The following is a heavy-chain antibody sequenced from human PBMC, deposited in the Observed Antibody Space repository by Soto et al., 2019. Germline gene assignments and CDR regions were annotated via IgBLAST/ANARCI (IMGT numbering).Heavy chain of an antibody. Sequence: QVQLVESGGGVVQPGRSLRLSCAASGFTFSSYGMHWVRQAPGKGLEWVAVIWYDGSNKYYADSVKGRFTISRDNSKNTLYLQMNSLRAEDTAVYYCAREGGYKLMYFDYWGQGTLVTVSS. CDR2: IWYDGSNK. CDR3: AREGGYKLMYFDY. D-gene: IGHD5-12*01. J-gene: IGHJ4*02. CDR1: GFTFSSYG. V-gene: IGHV3-33*01.